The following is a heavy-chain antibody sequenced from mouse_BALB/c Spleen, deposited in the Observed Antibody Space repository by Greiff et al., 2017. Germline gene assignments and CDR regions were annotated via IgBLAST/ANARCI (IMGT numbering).Heavy chain of an antibody. J-gene: IGHJ4*01. V-gene: IGHV1-69*02. CDR3: TRNNEDGYAMDY. CDR2: IYPCDSYT. D-gene: IGHD6-1*01. Sequence: QVQLQQPGAELVRPGASLKLSCKASGYTFTSYWINWVRQRPGQGLEWIGNIYPCDSYTNYHQKFKDKATLTVDKSSSKDYMQLSSPTSEDAAVYYYTRNNEDGYAMDYWGQGTSVTVSS. CDR1: GYTFTSYW.